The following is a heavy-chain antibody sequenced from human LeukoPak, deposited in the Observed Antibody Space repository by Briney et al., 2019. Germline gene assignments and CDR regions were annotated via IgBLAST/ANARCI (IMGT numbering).Heavy chain of an antibody. CDR1: GFTFSSTA. CDR2: IGGSGGST. J-gene: IGHJ4*02. V-gene: IGHV3-23*01. D-gene: IGHD6-13*01. CDR3: AKGLVRSSWYGWVDY. Sequence: PGGSLRLSCAASGFTFSSTAMSWVRQAPGKGLEWVSAIGGSGGSTFYADSVKGRFTISRDNSKNTLYLQMNSLRAEDTAVYYCAKGLVRSSWYGWVDYWGQGTLVTVSS.